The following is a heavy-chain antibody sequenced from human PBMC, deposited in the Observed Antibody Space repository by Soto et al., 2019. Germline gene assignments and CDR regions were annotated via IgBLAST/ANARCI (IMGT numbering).Heavy chain of an antibody. D-gene: IGHD5-12*01. CDR1: GFTFSNAW. CDR2: VKSKTDGGTI. J-gene: IGHJ4*02. Sequence: EVQLVESGGGLVKPGGSLRLSCAASGFTFSNAWMTWVSQAPGKGLEWVGRVKSKTDGGTIDYAAPVKDRFTISRDDSKNTLYLQMNSLTTEDTAVYYCIGTYSGSSMRFDYWGQGTLVTVSS. CDR3: IGTYSGSSMRFDY. V-gene: IGHV3-15*01.